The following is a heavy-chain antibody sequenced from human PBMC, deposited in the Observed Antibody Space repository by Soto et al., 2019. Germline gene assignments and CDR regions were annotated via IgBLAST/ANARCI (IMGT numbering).Heavy chain of an antibody. Sequence: GASVKFSCTTSGVVFTSSALQWVRHARGQRLEWIGWLVVGSGNTHYAQHFQERVTLTRDMSTGTAYMELSSLRSEDPAVYYCAAVQVVRSLKGLPAYFDYWGQGTLVTVSS. V-gene: IGHV1-58*01. CDR1: GVVFTSSA. J-gene: IGHJ4*02. D-gene: IGHD3-3*01. CDR2: LVVGSGNT. CDR3: AAVQVVRSLKGLPAYFDY.